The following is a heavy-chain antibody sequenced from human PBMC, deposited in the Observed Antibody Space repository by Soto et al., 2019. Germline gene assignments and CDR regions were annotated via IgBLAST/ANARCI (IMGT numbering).Heavy chain of an antibody. CDR2: IYPGDSDT. J-gene: IGHJ6*01. CDR1: GYSFTSYW. CDR3: ARMPLLRTTNSYYYGMDV. V-gene: IGHV5-51*01. D-gene: IGHD1-7*01. Sequence: PVESLTISCKGSGYSFTSYWIVWVLQMPGKGLEWMGIIYPGDSDTRYSPSFQGQVTISADKSISTAYLQWSSLKASDTAMYYCARMPLLRTTNSYYYGMDVWGQGTTVTVSS.